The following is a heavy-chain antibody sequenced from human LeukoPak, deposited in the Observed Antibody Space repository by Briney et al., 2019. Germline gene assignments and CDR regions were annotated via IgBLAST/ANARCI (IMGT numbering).Heavy chain of an antibody. D-gene: IGHD3-3*01. CDR2: IISSSTI. V-gene: IGHV3-48*01. Sequence: GGSLRLSCAASGFTLSSYSMNWVRQAPGKGLEWVSYIISSSTIYYSDSVKGRFTISRDNAKNSLYLQMNSLSAEDTAVYYCARSNYDFWSGYYTEGGYFDYWGQGTLVTVSS. CDR3: ARSNYDFWSGYYTEGGYFDY. J-gene: IGHJ4*02. CDR1: GFTLSSYS.